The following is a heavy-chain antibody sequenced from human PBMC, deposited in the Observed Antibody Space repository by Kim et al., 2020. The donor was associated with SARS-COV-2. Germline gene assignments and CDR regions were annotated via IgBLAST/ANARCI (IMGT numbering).Heavy chain of an antibody. CDR2: IWDDGSNK. J-gene: IGHJ6*02. Sequence: GGSLRLSCAASGFTFSSYGMHWVRQAPGKGLEWVAVIWDDGSNKYYADSVKGRFTISRDNSKNTLYLQMNSLRAEDTAVYYCAREMLKAVAGQRMDVWGQGATVTVSS. D-gene: IGHD6-19*01. V-gene: IGHV3-33*01. CDR1: GFTFSSYG. CDR3: AREMLKAVAGQRMDV.